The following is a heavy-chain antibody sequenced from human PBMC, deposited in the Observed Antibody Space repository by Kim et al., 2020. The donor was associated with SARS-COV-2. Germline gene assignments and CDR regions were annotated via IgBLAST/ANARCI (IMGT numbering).Heavy chain of an antibody. J-gene: IGHJ4*02. CDR1: GFTFSSYG. CDR3: AREPRPGIQLWGFDY. CDR2: IWYDGSNK. D-gene: IGHD5-18*01. Sequence: GGSLRLSCAASGFTFSSYGMHWVRQAPGKGLEWVAVIWYDGSNKYYADSVKGRFTISRDNSKNTLYLQMNSLRAEDTAVYYCAREPRPGIQLWGFDYWGQGTLVTVSS. V-gene: IGHV3-33*01.